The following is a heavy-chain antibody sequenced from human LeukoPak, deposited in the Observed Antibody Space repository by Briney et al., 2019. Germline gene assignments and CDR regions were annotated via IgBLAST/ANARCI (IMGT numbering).Heavy chain of an antibody. V-gene: IGHV1-2*06. Sequence: ASVKVSCKASGYIFTAYDLHWVRQAPGLGLEWMGRIIPNSCATNYAQKFQGRLPQNRDTPISTTYMELSRLSPDDTAIYYCARGISGVFDIWGQGTMVTVSS. CDR3: ARGISGVFDI. D-gene: IGHD2-21*01. CDR1: GYIFTAYD. J-gene: IGHJ3*02. CDR2: IIPNSCAT.